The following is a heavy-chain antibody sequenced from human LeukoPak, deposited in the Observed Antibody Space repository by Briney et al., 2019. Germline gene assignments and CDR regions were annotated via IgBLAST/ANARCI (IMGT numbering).Heavy chain of an antibody. Sequence: GGSLRLSCAASGFTFSSYAMSWVRQAPGKGLEWVSGISGSGGSTYYADPVKGRFTISRDNSKNTLYLQMNSLRAEDTAVYYCAKDHVVSPTYYFAFWGQGTLVTVSS. D-gene: IGHD3-16*02. CDR3: AKDHVVSPTYYFAF. V-gene: IGHV3-23*01. CDR1: GFTFSSYA. J-gene: IGHJ4*02. CDR2: ISGSGGST.